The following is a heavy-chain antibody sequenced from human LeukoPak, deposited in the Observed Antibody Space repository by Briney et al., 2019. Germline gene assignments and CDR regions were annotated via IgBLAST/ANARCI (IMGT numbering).Heavy chain of an antibody. CDR1: GFTFSDYY. D-gene: IGHD3-10*01. CDR2: ITSRGDTT. Sequence: KAGGSLRLSCAASGFTFSDYYVTWIRQAPGKGLEWVSYITSRGDTTYYADSVKGRFTISRDNAKNSLFLQMNSLRAEDTAMYYCASDYYGSGTYYKVGNGFDHWGQGTLVTVSS. J-gene: IGHJ4*02. V-gene: IGHV3-11*04. CDR3: ASDYYGSGTYYKVGNGFDH.